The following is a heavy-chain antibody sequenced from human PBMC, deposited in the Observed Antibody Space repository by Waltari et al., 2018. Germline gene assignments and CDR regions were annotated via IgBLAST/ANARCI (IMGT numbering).Heavy chain of an antibody. V-gene: IGHV4-38-2*01. CDR3: ARVGLGIGYFDY. D-gene: IGHD1-26*01. CDR2: IYHSGST. J-gene: IGHJ4*02. CDR1: GYSISSGYY. Sequence: QVQLQESGPGLVKPSETLSLTCAVSGYSISSGYYWGWIRQPPGKGLEWIGSIYHSGSTYDNPSLKSRVTISVDTSKNQFSLKLSSVTAADTAVYYCARVGLGIGYFDYWGQGTLVTVSS.